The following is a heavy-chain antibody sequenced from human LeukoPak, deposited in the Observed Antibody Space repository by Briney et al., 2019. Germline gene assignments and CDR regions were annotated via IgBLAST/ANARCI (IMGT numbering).Heavy chain of an antibody. CDR1: GGTFSSYA. J-gene: IGHJ1*01. Sequence: ASVKVSCKASGGTFSSYAISWVRQAPGQGLEWMGGFDPEDGETIYAQKFQGRVTMIEDTSTDTAYMELSSLRSEDTAVYYCATIPRGGAPFPILYFQHWGQGTLVTVSS. CDR2: FDPEDGET. D-gene: IGHD1-26*01. V-gene: IGHV1-24*01. CDR3: ATIPRGGAPFPILYFQH.